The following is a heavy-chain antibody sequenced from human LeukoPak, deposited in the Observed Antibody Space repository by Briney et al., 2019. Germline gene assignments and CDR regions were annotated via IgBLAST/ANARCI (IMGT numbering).Heavy chain of an antibody. CDR2: IYNGGIT. V-gene: IGHV4-38-2*02. J-gene: IGHJ4*02. D-gene: IGHD5-12*01. CDR1: GYSVSSGYY. CDR3: ARGGGFLDY. Sequence: WHSLSLACTVSGYSVSSGYYWGWSPQPPGRGPEWIGSIYNGGITYYNKYLKSRVTIAVDTSKTQFSLKLSSVNAADTAVYYCARGGGFLDYWGQGTVVTVSS.